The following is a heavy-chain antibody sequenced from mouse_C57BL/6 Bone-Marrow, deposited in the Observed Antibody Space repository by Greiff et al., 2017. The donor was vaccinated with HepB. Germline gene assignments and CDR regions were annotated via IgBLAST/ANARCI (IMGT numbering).Heavy chain of an antibody. V-gene: IGHV5-4*01. J-gene: IGHJ2*01. CDR3: ARGYDNDGDFDY. CDR1: GFTFSSYA. Sequence: DVQLVESGGGLVKPGGSLKLSCAASGFTFSSYAMSWVRQTPEKRLEWVATISAGGSYTYYPDNVKGRYTISRDNAKNNLYLQMSHLRSEDTAMYYCARGYDNDGDFDYWGQGTALTVSS. CDR2: ISAGGSYT. D-gene: IGHD2-4*01.